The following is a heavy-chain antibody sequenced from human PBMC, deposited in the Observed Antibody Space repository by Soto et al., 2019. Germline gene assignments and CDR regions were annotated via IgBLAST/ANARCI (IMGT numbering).Heavy chain of an antibody. CDR2: IYYSGST. D-gene: IGHD4-17*01. CDR3: ARENYGDYSDY. V-gene: IGHV4-61*05. Sequence: SETLSLTCTVSGGSISSSSYYWGWIRQPPGKGLEWIGYIYYSGSTNYNPSLKSRVTISVDTSKNQFSLKLSSVTAADTAVYYCARENYGDYSDYWGQGTLVTVSS. CDR1: GGSISSSSYY. J-gene: IGHJ4*02.